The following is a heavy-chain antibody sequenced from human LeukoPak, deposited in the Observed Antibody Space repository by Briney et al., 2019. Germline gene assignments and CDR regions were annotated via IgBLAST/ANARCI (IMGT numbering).Heavy chain of an antibody. CDR2: IYYSGST. Sequence: SETLSLTCTVSGGSISSSSYYWGWIRKPPGKGLEWIGSIYYSGSTYYNPSLKSRVTISVDTSKNQFSLKLSSVTAADTAVYYCVRVVTAPYYFDYWGQGTLVTVSS. D-gene: IGHD3-16*02. CDR3: VRVVTAPYYFDY. V-gene: IGHV4-39*07. CDR1: GGSISSSSYY. J-gene: IGHJ4*02.